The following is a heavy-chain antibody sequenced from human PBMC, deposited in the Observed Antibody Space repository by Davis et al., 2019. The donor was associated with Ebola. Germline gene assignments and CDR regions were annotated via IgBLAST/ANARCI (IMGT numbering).Heavy chain of an antibody. J-gene: IGHJ5*02. D-gene: IGHD6-19*01. Sequence: SVKVSCKASGDTFSSFAVSWVRQAPGRGLEWMGGIIPMFRSPNYAQQFLDRVTITADESTRTVYMEMRNLRPEDTAVYFCARGRTGFYFDSSDSPTWFDPWGQGTLVTVSS. V-gene: IGHV1-69*13. CDR2: IIPMFRSP. CDR1: GDTFSSFA. CDR3: ARGRTGFYFDSSDSPTWFDP.